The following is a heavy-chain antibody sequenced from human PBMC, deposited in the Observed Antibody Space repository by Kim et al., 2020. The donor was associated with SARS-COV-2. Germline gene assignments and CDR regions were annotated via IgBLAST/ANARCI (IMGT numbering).Heavy chain of an antibody. CDR1: GDSVSSNSAA. Sequence: SQTLSLTCAISGDSVSSNSAAWNWIRQSPSRGLEWLGRTYYRSKWYNDYAVSVKSRITINPDTSKNQFSLQLNSVTPEDTAVYYCARGYDFWSGYPPYYFDYWGQGTLVTVSS. J-gene: IGHJ4*02. CDR3: ARGYDFWSGYPPYYFDY. CDR2: TYYRSKWYN. D-gene: IGHD3-3*01. V-gene: IGHV6-1*01.